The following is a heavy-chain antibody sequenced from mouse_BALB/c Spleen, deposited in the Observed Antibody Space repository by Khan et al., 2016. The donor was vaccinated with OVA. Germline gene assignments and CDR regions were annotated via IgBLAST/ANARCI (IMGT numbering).Heavy chain of an antibody. J-gene: IGHJ4*01. D-gene: IGHD1-1*01. CDR2: IWSGGST. CDR1: GFSLTSYG. Sequence: QVQLKESGPGLVQPSQSLSITCTVSGFSLTSYGVHWVRQSPGKGLEWLGVIWSGGSTDYNAAFISRLSISKDNSRSQVFFKMNRLQANDTAIYDCARNYYYGRNAMDYWGQGTSVTVSS. V-gene: IGHV2-2*02. CDR3: ARNYYYGRNAMDY.